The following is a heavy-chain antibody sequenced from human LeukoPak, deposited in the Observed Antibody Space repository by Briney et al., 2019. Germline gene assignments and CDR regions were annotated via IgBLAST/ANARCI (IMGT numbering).Heavy chain of an antibody. CDR3: ASYRYDSSGYYHDY. CDR2: IYTSGST. J-gene: IGHJ4*02. D-gene: IGHD3-22*01. Sequence: PSETLSLTCTVSSGSISSYYWSWIRQPAGKGLELIGRIYTSGSTNYNPSLKSRVTMSVDTSQNQFSLKLSSVTAADAAVYYCASYRYDSSGYYHDYWGQGTLVTVSS. CDR1: SGSISSYY. V-gene: IGHV4-4*07.